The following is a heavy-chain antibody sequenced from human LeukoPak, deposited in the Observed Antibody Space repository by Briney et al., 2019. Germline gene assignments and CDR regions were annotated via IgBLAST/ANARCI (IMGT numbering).Heavy chain of an antibody. Sequence: SVKVSCKVSGGTFRNYVISWVRQAPGQGLEWMGGIIPIFGTPNNAQKFQGRVTITTDESTHTAYMEMSRLSFEDTAVYFCAGSHGPDYYAPFDYWGQGTLVIVSS. D-gene: IGHD3-16*01. V-gene: IGHV1-69*05. J-gene: IGHJ4*02. CDR1: GGTFRNYV. CDR2: IIPIFGTP. CDR3: AGSHGPDYYAPFDY.